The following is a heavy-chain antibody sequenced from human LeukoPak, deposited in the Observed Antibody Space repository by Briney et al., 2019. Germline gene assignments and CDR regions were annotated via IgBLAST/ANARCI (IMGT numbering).Heavy chain of an antibody. J-gene: IGHJ6*03. V-gene: IGHV1-69*05. CDR1: GGTFSSYA. CDR3: ARAVIVATIIDYYYYMDV. Sequence: ASVKVSCKASGGTFSSYAMSWVRQAPGQGPEWMGRIIPIFGTANYAQKFQGRVTITTDESTSTAYMELSSLRSEDTAVYYCARAVIVATIIDYYYYMDVWGKGTTVTVSS. D-gene: IGHD5-12*01. CDR2: IIPIFGTA.